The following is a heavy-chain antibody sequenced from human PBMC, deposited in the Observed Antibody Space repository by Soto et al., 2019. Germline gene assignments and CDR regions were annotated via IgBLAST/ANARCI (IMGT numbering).Heavy chain of an antibody. Sequence: EVQLVESGGGLVQPGGSLRLSCAASGFTFSSYDMQWVRQATGKGLEWVSAIGTAGDTYYPGSVTGRFTISRENAKNSLYLKMNSLRAGDTAVYYCARSPPGGYHYSYGMDVWGQGTTVTVSS. D-gene: IGHD3-22*01. CDR3: ARSPPGGYHYSYGMDV. CDR1: GFTFSSYD. CDR2: IGTAGDT. V-gene: IGHV3-13*04. J-gene: IGHJ6*02.